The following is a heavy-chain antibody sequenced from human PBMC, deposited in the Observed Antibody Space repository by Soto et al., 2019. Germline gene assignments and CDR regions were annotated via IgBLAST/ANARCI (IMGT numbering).Heavy chain of an antibody. Sequence: EVQLVDSGGGLVQPGGSLRLSCAASGFTFSDHYMDWVRQAPGKGLEWVGRSRNKANSYSTEYAASVKGRFTISRDVSNNSLYLKMKSLKTEDGPVYSFVGGAYGSRRIDVWGQGTSVTVSS. V-gene: IGHV3-72*01. J-gene: IGHJ6*02. CDR1: GFTFSDHY. D-gene: IGHD3-10*01. CDR2: SRNKANSYST. CDR3: VGGAYGSRRIDV.